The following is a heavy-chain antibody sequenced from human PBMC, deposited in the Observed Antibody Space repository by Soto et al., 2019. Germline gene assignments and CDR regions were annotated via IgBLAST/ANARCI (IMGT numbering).Heavy chain of an antibody. D-gene: IGHD6-13*01. Sequence: QVQLQQWGAGLLKPSETLSLTCAVYGGSFSGYYWSWIRQPPGKGLEWIGEINHSGSTNYNPSLKSRVTISVDTSKNQFSLKLSSVTAADTAVYYCARTPQFYSSSSPWGQGTLVTVSS. J-gene: IGHJ5*02. CDR1: GGSFSGYY. CDR2: INHSGST. V-gene: IGHV4-34*01. CDR3: ARTPQFYSSSSP.